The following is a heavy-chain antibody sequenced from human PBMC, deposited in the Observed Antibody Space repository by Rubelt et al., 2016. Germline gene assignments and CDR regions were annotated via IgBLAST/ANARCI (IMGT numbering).Heavy chain of an antibody. Sequence: QVQLQESAPGLVKPSETLSLTCTVSGGSISSSSYYWGWIRQPPGKGLEWIGSIYYSGSTYYNPSLKSRVTLSIDTSRNQFSLKLTPVTAADTAVYYCARHEYGSETSCYDSWGQGSLVTVSS. CDR2: IYYSGST. V-gene: IGHV4-39*01. D-gene: IGHD2-2*01. CDR3: ARHEYGSETSCYDS. J-gene: IGHJ4*02. CDR1: GGSISSSSYY.